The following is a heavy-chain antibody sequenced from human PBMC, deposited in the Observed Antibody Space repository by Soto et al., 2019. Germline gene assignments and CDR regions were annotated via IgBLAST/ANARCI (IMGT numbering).Heavy chain of an antibody. Sequence: QVQLVQSGAEVKKPGSSVKVACKACGGTFSSYAISWVRQARGRGLEWMGGIIPIFGTANYAQKFQGRVTITADESTSTAYMELSSLRSEATDVYYGAGRRWELRVVRAFDIWGQGTMVTVSS. CDR1: GGTFSSYA. J-gene: IGHJ3*02. D-gene: IGHD1-26*01. CDR3: AGRRWELRVVRAFDI. CDR2: IIPIFGTA. V-gene: IGHV1-69*12.